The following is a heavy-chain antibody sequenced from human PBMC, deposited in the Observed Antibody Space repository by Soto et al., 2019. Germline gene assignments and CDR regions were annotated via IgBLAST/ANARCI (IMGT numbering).Heavy chain of an antibody. J-gene: IGHJ4*02. CDR3: ARDRLELPLYFDY. D-gene: IGHD1-7*01. CDR2: IIPIFGTA. CDR1: GGTFSSYA. Sequence: SVKVSCKASGGTFSSYAISWVRQAPGQGLEWMGGIIPIFGTANYAQKFQGRVTITADESTSTAYMELSSLRSEDTAVYYCARDRLELPLYFDYWGQGTLVTVSS. V-gene: IGHV1-69*13.